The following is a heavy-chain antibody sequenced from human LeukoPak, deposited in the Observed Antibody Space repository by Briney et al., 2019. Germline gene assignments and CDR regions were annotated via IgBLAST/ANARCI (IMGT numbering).Heavy chain of an antibody. Sequence: SETLSLTCTVSGGSISSDYWSWIRQTPGKGLEWIGYIHYSGGTKYNPSLKNRVTISMDTSKNQFSLRLSSVTAADTAVYYCARAASGNAFNIWGQGTMVTVSS. CDR1: GGSISSDY. D-gene: IGHD1-26*01. V-gene: IGHV4-59*12. CDR3: ARAASGNAFNI. CDR2: IHYSGGT. J-gene: IGHJ3*02.